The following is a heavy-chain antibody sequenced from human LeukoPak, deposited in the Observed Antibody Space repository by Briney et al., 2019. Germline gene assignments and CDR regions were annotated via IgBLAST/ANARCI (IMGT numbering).Heavy chain of an antibody. D-gene: IGHD2-8*01. CDR2: ISYDGSNK. J-gene: IGHJ4*02. CDR1: GFTFSSYA. Sequence: GGSLRLSCAASGFTFSSYAMHWVRQAPGKGLEWVAVISYDGSNKYYADSVKGRFTISRDNSKNTLYLQMNSLRAEDTAVYYCAKQSRRTDIVLMVYALGYWGQGTLVTVSS. CDR3: AKQSRRTDIVLMVYALGY. V-gene: IGHV3-30-3*02.